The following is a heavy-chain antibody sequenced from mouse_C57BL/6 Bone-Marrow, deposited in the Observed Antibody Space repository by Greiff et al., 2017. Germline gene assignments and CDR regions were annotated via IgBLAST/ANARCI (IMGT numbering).Heavy chain of an antibody. Sequence: EVQVMESGGGLVKPGGSLKLSCAASGFTFSSYDMSWVRQTPEKGLEWVATISDGGSYTYYPDTLKGRFTISRDNAKNNLYLQMSHLKSEDTAMYYCARERHRRPRYFDVWGQGTTLTVSS. CDR2: ISDGGSYT. V-gene: IGHV5-4*01. D-gene: IGHD3-2*02. J-gene: IGHJ2*01. CDR1: GFTFSSYD. CDR3: ARERHRRPRYFDV.